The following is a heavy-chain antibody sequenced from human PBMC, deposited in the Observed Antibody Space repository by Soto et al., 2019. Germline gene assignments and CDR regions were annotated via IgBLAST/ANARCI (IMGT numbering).Heavy chain of an antibody. CDR1: GGSISSGGYY. V-gene: IGHV4-31*03. CDR3: ARGDSSSSGNWFDP. Sequence: PSETLSLTCTVSGGSISSGGYYWSWIRQHPGKGLEWIGYIYYSGSTYYNPSLKSRVTISVDTSKNQSSLKLSSVTAADTAVYYCARGDSSSSGNWFDPWGQGTLVTVSS. D-gene: IGHD6-6*01. J-gene: IGHJ5*02. CDR2: IYYSGST.